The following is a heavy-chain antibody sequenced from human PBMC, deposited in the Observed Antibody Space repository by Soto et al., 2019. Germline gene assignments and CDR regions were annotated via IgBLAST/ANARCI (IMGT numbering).Heavy chain of an antibody. CDR2: IVHDGSED. V-gene: IGHV3-33*01. J-gene: IGHJ5*01. CDR1: GFAFNGHG. CDR3: ARDDLYEDNGLDS. Sequence: QVQLVESGGGVVQPGRSLRISCEASGFAFNGHGMHWVRQAPGKGLEWVAVIVHDGSEDFYADSVRGRFTISRDNSKNVLYLEMNSLRVEDTAVHYCARDDLYEDNGLDSWGQGTLVTVSP. D-gene: IGHD5-12*01.